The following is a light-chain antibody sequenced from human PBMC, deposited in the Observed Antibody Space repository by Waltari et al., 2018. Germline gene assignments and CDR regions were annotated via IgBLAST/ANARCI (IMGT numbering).Light chain of an antibody. CDR3: CSYAGTYTVRV. CDR2: GVS. J-gene: IGLJ3*02. Sequence: QSALTQPRSVSGSPGQSVTISCTGTSSDVGAYNHVSWYQQHPGKAPNLMIYGVSKRPSGVPDRFSGSKSGNTASLTISGLQAEDEGDYYCCSYAGTYTVRVFGGGTKVTVL. CDR1: SSDVGAYNH. V-gene: IGLV2-11*01.